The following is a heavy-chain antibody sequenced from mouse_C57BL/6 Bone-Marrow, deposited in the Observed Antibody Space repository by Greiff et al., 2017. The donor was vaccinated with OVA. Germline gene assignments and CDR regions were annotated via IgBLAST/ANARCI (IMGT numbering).Heavy chain of an antibody. CDR3: VRPTYYSNYGGAMDY. J-gene: IGHJ4*01. Sequence: VKDRFTISRDDSESMLYLQMNNLKTEDTAMYYCVRPTYYSNYGGAMDYWGQGTSVTVSS. V-gene: IGHV10-1*01. D-gene: IGHD2-5*01.